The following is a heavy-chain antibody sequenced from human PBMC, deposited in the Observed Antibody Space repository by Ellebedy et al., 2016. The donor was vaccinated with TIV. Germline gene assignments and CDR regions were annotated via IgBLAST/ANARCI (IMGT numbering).Heavy chain of an antibody. Sequence: KVSXXGSGYSFTSYWISWVRQMPGKGLEWMGRIDPSDSYTNYSPSFQGQVTISADKSISTAYLQWSSLKASDTAMYYCASLSQVVTNAFDIWGQGTMVTVSS. J-gene: IGHJ3*02. V-gene: IGHV5-10-1*04. CDR2: IDPSDSYT. CDR3: ASLSQVVTNAFDI. CDR1: GYSFTSYW. D-gene: IGHD4-23*01.